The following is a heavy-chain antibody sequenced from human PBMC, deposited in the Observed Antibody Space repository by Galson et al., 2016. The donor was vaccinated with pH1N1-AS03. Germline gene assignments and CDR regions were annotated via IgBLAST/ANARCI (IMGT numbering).Heavy chain of an antibody. CDR2: IYWDDDK. V-gene: IGHV2-5*02. J-gene: IGHJ5*02. CDR3: SHCLSQVEGAVRFDP. Sequence: PALVKPTQTLTLTCTFSEFSLTTSGVGVAWIRQPPGKALEWPALIYWDDDKRYSPSLKNRLTITKDSFRNKVVLSMTNMGPVDTAIYYCSHCLSQVEGAVRFDPWGQGTLVTVSS. CDR1: EFSLTTSGVG. D-gene: IGHD4/OR15-4a*01.